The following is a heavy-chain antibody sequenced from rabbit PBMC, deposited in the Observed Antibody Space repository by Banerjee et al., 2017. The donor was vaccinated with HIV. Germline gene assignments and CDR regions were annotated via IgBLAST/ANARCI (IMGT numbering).Heavy chain of an antibody. CDR2: IYAGDCST. D-gene: IGHD1-1*01. CDR1: GFSFSSNYW. Sequence: QSLEESGGDLVKPGASLTLTCTASGFSFSSNYWICWVRQAPGKGLEWIACIYAGDCSTYYASWAKGRFTISKTSSTTVTLQRTSLTAADTASYFCARSATYYNGFKLWGPGTLVTGS. V-gene: IGHV1S40*01. CDR3: ARSATYYNGFKL. J-gene: IGHJ4*01.